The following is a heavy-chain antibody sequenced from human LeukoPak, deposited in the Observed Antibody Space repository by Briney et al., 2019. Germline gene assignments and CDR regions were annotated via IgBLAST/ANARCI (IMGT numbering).Heavy chain of an antibody. Sequence: GGSLRLSCAASGFTVSSNYMSWVRQAPGKGLEWVSVIYSGGSTYYADSVKGRFTISRDNSKNTLYLQMNSLRAEDTAVYYCASLSGSYYNLYYYGMDVWGQGTTVTVSS. CDR2: IYSGGST. CDR1: GFTVSSNY. CDR3: ASLSGSYYNLYYYGMDV. V-gene: IGHV3-66*01. D-gene: IGHD1-26*01. J-gene: IGHJ6*02.